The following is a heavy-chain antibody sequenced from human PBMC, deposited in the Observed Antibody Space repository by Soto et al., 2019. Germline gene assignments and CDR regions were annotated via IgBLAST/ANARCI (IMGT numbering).Heavy chain of an antibody. V-gene: IGHV4-30-4*01. CDR2: ITYTGNP. J-gene: IGHJ6*02. D-gene: IGHD3-16*02. Sequence: SETLSLTCTVSGGSISSGDYNWCWIRQTPGKGLEWIAYITYTGNPYYNPSLKSRVTISVDTSKSQVSLKVTSVTAADTAVYYRGSVYDYVWGRYRYGMDVWGQGTTVTVSS. CDR1: GGSISSGDYN. CDR3: GSVYDYVWGRYRYGMDV.